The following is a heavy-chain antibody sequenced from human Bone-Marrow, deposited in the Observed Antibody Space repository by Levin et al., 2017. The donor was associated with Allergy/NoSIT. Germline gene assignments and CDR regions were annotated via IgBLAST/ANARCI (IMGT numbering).Heavy chain of an antibody. CDR2: INPNSGGT. CDR3: ARDESSGYDLGLGWFDP. J-gene: IGHJ5*02. CDR1: GYTFTGYY. Sequence: VASVKVSCKASGYTFTGYYMHWVRQAPGQGLEWMGWINPNSGGTNYAQKFQGRVTMTRDTSISTAYMELSRLRSDDTAVYYCARDESSGYDLGLGWFDPWGQGTLVTVSS. D-gene: IGHD5-12*01. V-gene: IGHV1-2*02.